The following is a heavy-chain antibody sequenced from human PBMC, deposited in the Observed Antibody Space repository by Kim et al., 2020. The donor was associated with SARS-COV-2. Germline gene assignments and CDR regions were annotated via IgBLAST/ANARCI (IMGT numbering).Heavy chain of an antibody. D-gene: IGHD3-10*01. CDR3: ARDSNKALVRGAGGAFDI. V-gene: IGHV3-30-3*01. CDR2: ISYDGSNK. Sequence: GGSLRLSCAASGFTFSSYAMHWVRQAPGKGLEWVAVISYDGSNKYYADSVKGRFTISRDNSKNTLYLQMNSLRAEDTAVYYCARDSNKALVRGAGGAFDIWGQGTMVTVSS. J-gene: IGHJ3*02. CDR1: GFTFSSYA.